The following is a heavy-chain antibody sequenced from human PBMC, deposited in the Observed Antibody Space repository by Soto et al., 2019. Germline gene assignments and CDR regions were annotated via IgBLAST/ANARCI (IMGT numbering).Heavy chain of an antibody. CDR1: AYTFTNFG. Sequence: QVQLVQSGAEVKKPGASVEVSCKASAYTFTNFGITWVRQAPGQGLEWMGWISAYNGNTNYAPKFQGRVTMTTATPTSTAYMEVSSLRFNGTAVYYCGRGWTPIEYWGQGTMVIVSS. CDR3: GRGWTPIEY. D-gene: IGHD2-15*01. CDR2: ISAYNGNT. J-gene: IGHJ4*02. V-gene: IGHV1-18*01.